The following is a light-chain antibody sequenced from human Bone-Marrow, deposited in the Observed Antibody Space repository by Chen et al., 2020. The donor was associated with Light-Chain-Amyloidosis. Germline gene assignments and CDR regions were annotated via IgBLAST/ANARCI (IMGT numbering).Light chain of an antibody. Sequence: QSALTQPASVSGSPGQSITISCTGTSSDVGGDNHVSWYQQHPDKAPKLMIYEVTNRPSWVPDRFSGSKSDNTASLTISWLQTEDEADYFCSSYTIPNTLVFGTGTRVPVL. V-gene: IGLV2-14*01. CDR2: EVT. CDR3: SSYTIPNTLV. J-gene: IGLJ1*01. CDR1: SSDVGGDNH.